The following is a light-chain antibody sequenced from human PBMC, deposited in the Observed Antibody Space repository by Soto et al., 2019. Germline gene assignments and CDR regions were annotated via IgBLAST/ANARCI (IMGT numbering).Light chain of an antibody. CDR2: EVN. V-gene: IGLV2-8*01. CDR3: SSYAGSNNLEV. J-gene: IGLJ2*01. CDR1: RSDVGDYNY. Sequence: QSALTQPPSASGSPGQSVTISCTGTRSDVGDYNYVSRYQQHPGKAPKLIIYEVNKRPSGVPDRFSGSKSGNTASLSVSGLQADDEADYYCSSYAGSNNLEVFGGGTKLTVL.